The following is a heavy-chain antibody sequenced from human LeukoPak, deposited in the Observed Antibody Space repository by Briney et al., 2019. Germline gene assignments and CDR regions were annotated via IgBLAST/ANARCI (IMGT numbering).Heavy chain of an antibody. CDR1: GLTVGFKC. CDR2: IYSGGSS. Sequence: GGSLRLSCAASGLTVGFKCMSWVRQAPGKGLEWVSIIYSGGSSYYADSVKGRFTVSRDTSKNTLYLQMNSLRAEDTGVYYCATRPDGNDVPYFDYWGQGTLVTVSS. D-gene: IGHD5-12*01. V-gene: IGHV3-66*01. CDR3: ATRPDGNDVPYFDY. J-gene: IGHJ4*02.